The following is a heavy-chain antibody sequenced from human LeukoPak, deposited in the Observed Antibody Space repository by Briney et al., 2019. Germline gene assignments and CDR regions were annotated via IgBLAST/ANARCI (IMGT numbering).Heavy chain of an antibody. D-gene: IGHD6-19*01. Sequence: GTLRLSCAASGFTFSSYGMSWVRQAPGKGLEWIGYIYYSGSTNYNPSLQSRVIISLDKSKNQLSLKLRTVTAADTAVYYCAKDRGSGWYFDYWGQGTLVTVSS. CDR3: AKDRGSGWYFDY. J-gene: IGHJ4*02. CDR1: GFTFSSYG. V-gene: IGHV4-59*01. CDR2: IYYSGST.